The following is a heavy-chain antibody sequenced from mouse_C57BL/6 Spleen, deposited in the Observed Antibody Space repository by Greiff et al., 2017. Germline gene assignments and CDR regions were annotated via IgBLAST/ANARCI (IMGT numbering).Heavy chain of an antibody. V-gene: IGHV1-64*01. Sequence: QVQLQQPGAELVKPGASVKLSCKASGYTFTSYCMHWVKQRPGQGLEWIGMIHPNSCSTNYNEKFKSKATLTVDKSTSTGYIQRSSLTSEDSAVYYCAREVRRYFDVWGTGTTVTVSS. J-gene: IGHJ1*03. CDR1: GYTFTSYC. D-gene: IGHD2-2*01. CDR2: IHPNSCST. CDR3: AREVRRYFDV.